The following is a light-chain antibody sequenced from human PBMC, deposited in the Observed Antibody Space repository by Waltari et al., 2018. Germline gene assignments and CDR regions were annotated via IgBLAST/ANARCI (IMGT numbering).Light chain of an antibody. Sequence: DIVMTQTPLSLSVTPGQSASISCRPSQSLLHSDGKTYLYWYLQRPGQPPHLLIYEVSNRFSGVPDRFSGIGSGTDFTLMISRVEAEDVGIYFCMQTLKFPFTFGPGTKVDI. CDR3: MQTLKFPFT. J-gene: IGKJ3*01. V-gene: IGKV2D-29*01. CDR1: QSLLHSDGKTY. CDR2: EVS.